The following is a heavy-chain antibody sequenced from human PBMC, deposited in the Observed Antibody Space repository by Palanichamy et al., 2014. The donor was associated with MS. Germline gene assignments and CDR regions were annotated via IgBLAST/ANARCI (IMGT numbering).Heavy chain of an antibody. CDR3: ARELVRTNYYYYYYMDV. Sequence: VQLQESGPGLVKPSQTLSLTCTVSGGSISSGSYYWSWIRQPPEGTGVDWAYLYQWEHQLQPSLKSRVTISVDTSKNQFSLKLSSVTAADTAVYYCARELVRTNYYYYYYMDVWGKGTTVTVSS. CDR1: GGSISSGSYY. J-gene: IGHJ6*03. CDR2: LYQWEH. V-gene: IGHV4-61*02. D-gene: IGHD3-10*01.